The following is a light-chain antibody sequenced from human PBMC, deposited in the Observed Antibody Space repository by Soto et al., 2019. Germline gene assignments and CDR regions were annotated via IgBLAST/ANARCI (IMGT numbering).Light chain of an antibody. CDR2: LGS. J-gene: IGKJ2*01. Sequence: DIVMTQSPLSLPVTPGEPASISCRSSQSLLHSNAYNYLDWYLQKPGQSPHLLIYLGSNRASGVPDRFSGSGSGTDFTLNISRVEAEDVGVFYCMQALQIPHTFGRGTKLEIK. CDR1: QSLLHSNAYNY. V-gene: IGKV2-28*01. CDR3: MQALQIPHT.